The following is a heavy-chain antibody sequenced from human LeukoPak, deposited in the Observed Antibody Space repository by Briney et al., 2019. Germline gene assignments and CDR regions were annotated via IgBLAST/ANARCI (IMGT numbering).Heavy chain of an antibody. J-gene: IGHJ4*02. CDR2: ISGSSDAI. CDR1: GFTFSNYG. D-gene: IGHD5-12*01. Sequence: GGSLRLSCAASGFTFSNYGMNWVRQAPGKELEWVSYISGSSDAIHYADSVKGRFTISRDTAKNSLYLEMNSLRDEDTAVYYCARAMRSGYDYWGQGTLVTVSS. V-gene: IGHV3-48*02. CDR3: ARAMRSGYDY.